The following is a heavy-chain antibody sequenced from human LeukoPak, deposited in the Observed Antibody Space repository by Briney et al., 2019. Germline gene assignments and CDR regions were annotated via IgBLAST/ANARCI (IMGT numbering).Heavy chain of an antibody. CDR2: ISSSSSYI. CDR1: GFTFSSYS. Sequence: PGGSLRLSCAASGFTFSSYSMNWLRQAPGKGLEWVSSISSSSSYIYYADSVKGRFTISRDNAKNSLYLQMNSLRAEDTAVYYCARDFSIAAARAFFDYWGQGTLVTVSS. CDR3: ARDFSIAAARAFFDY. J-gene: IGHJ4*02. D-gene: IGHD6-13*01. V-gene: IGHV3-21*01.